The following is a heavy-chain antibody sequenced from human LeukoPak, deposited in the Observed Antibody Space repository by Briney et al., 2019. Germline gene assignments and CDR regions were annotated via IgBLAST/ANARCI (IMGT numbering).Heavy chain of an antibody. Sequence: GGSLRLSCAASGFTVSSNYMSWVRQAPGKGLEWVSVIYSGGSTYYADSVKGRFTISRDNSKNTLYLQMNSLRAEDTAVYFCARKTSALGGAFDIWGQGTMVTVSS. CDR1: GFTVSSNY. CDR2: IYSGGST. V-gene: IGHV3-66*01. J-gene: IGHJ3*02. CDR3: ARKTSALGGAFDI.